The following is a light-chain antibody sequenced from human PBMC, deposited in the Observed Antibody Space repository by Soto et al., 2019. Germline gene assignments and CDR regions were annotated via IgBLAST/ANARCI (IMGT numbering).Light chain of an antibody. V-gene: IGLV2-8*01. CDR3: GAFVGSATVV. J-gene: IGLJ1*01. Sequence: QSVLTQPASVSGSPGQSITISCTGTSSDVGAYSYVSWYQQHPGKAPKLIIYEVSKRPSGVPDRFSGSRSGNTASLTVSVLQADDEGDYYCGAFVGSATVVFGSGTKVTVL. CDR2: EVS. CDR1: SSDVGAYSY.